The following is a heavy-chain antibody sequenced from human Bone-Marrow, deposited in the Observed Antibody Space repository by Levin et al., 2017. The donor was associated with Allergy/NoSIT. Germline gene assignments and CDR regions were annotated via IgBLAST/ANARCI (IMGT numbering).Heavy chain of an antibody. J-gene: IGHJ5*02. V-gene: IGHV3-11*01. CDR1: GSTFNDYY. CDR2: ISSSGSTT. D-gene: IGHD3-3*01. Sequence: PGESLKISCAAIGSTFNDYYVSWIRQAPGKGLEWISYISSSGSTTYYADSVNGRFIISRDDAENSVYLQMNSLRGDDTAVYYCARARYRFLEWPRNNWFDPWGQGTLVIVSS. CDR3: ARARYRFLEWPRNNWFDP.